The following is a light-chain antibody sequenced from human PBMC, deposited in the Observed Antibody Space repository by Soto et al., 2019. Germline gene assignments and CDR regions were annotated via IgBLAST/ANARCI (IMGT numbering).Light chain of an antibody. CDR2: AAS. CDR3: QQSYSHLIT. CDR1: QAISIW. V-gene: IGKV1-12*01. J-gene: IGKJ5*01. Sequence: DIQMTQSPSFVSASVGDRVTITCRASQAISIWLAWYQQKPGKAPRLLMYAASNLQSGVPSRFSGSGSGTEFTLTISSLQPDDFATYYCQQSYSHLITFGQGTRLEIK.